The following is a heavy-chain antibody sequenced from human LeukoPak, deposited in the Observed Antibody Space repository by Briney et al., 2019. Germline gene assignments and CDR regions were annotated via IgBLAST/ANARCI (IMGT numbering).Heavy chain of an antibody. J-gene: IGHJ4*02. V-gene: IGHV3-74*01. CDR1: GFTFSSYW. CDR2: INSDGSST. CDR3: ARMGLEMATALDY. Sequence: GGSLRLSCAASGFTFSSYWMHWVRQAPGKGLVWVSRINSDGSSTSYADSVKGQFTISRDNAKNTLYLQVNSLRAEDTAVYYCARMGLEMATALDYWGQGTLVTVSS. D-gene: IGHD5-24*01.